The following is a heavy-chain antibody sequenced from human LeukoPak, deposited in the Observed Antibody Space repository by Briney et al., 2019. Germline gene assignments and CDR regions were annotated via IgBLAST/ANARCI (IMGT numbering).Heavy chain of an antibody. Sequence: GGSLRLSCAASGFTFSSYGMHWVRQAPGKGLEWVAVIWYDGSNKYYADSVKGRFTISRDNSKNTLYLQMNSLRAEDTAVYYCARAGIAAYYYGMDVWGQGTTVTDSS. V-gene: IGHV3-33*01. CDR3: ARAGIAAYYYGMDV. D-gene: IGHD6-25*01. CDR2: IWYDGSNK. CDR1: GFTFSSYG. J-gene: IGHJ6*02.